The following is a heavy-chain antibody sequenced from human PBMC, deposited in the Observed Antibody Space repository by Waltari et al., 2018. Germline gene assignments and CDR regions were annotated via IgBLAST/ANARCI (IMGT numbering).Heavy chain of an antibody. D-gene: IGHD1-26*01. CDR1: GGTFSSYA. CDR3: AGRVGAGGYY. V-gene: IGHV1-69*14. CDR2: IIPIFGTA. Sequence: VQLVQSGAEVKNTGSYVKVSCNAYGGTFSSYAISWLRQAPGQGLEWMGRIIPIFGTANYAQKFQGRVRITADKSTSTAYMELSSLRSEDTAVYYCAGRVGAGGYYWGQGTLVTVSS. J-gene: IGHJ4*02.